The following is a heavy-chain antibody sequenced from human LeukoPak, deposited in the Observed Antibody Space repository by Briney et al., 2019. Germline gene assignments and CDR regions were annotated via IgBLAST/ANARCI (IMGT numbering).Heavy chain of an antibody. CDR2: INHSGST. CDR1: GGSFSGYY. D-gene: IGHD3-10*01. CDR3: ARGANYYGSGSYYY. Sequence: PSETLSLTCAVYGGSFSGYYWSWIRQPPGKGLEWIGEINHSGSTNYNPSLKSRVTISVDTSKNQFSLKLSSVTAADTAVYYCARGANYYGSGSYYYWGQETLVTVSS. V-gene: IGHV4-34*01. J-gene: IGHJ4*02.